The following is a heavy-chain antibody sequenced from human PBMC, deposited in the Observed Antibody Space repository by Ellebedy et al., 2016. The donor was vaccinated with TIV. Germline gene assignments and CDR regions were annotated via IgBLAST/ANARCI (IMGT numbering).Heavy chain of an antibody. Sequence: GESLKISCAASGFTFSSYSMNWVRQAPGKGLEWVSYISSSSNTIYYADSVKGRFTISRDSAKNSLYLQMHSLRGEDTAVYFCARDLYDYGDYGDWYYYYGMDVWGQGTTVTVSS. CDR2: ISSSSNTI. CDR1: GFTFSSYS. V-gene: IGHV3-48*01. D-gene: IGHD4-17*01. J-gene: IGHJ6*02. CDR3: ARDLYDYGDYGDWYYYYGMDV.